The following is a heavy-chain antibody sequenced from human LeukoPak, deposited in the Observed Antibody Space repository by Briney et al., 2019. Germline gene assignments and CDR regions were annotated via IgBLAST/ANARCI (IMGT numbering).Heavy chain of an antibody. D-gene: IGHD6-19*01. V-gene: IGHV4-59*01. Sequence: SETLSLTCTVSGGSISLYYWSWIRQPPGKGLEWIGYIQNRGNTNYNPSLKSRVTISVDTSKNQFSLKVRSVTAADTAVYYCARDRPRIAVAGDAFDIWGQGTMVTVSS. CDR2: IQNRGNT. CDR3: ARDRPRIAVAGDAFDI. J-gene: IGHJ3*02. CDR1: GGSISLYY.